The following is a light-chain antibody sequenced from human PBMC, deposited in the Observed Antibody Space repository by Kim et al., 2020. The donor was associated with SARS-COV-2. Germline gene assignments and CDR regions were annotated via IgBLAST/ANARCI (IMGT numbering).Light chain of an antibody. V-gene: IGLV2-11*01. Sequence: QSALTQPRSVSGSPGQSVTISCTGTSSDVGGYNYVSWYQLHPGKAPKLMIYAVSKRPSGVPDRFSGSKSGNTASLTISGLQAEDEADYYCCSYTGTDPSTVLGTGPKVTVL. CDR2: AVS. J-gene: IGLJ1*01. CDR3: CSYTGTDPSTV. CDR1: SSDVGGYNY.